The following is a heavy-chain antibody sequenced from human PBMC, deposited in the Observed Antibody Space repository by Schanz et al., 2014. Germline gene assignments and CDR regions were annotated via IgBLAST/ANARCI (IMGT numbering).Heavy chain of an antibody. D-gene: IGHD6-19*01. Sequence: EVQLLESGGGLVQPGGSLRLSCVASGFTFFGSFAMIWVRQPPGKGLEWVSLIDYAGSTNYADSVKGRMTVSRDTSKNALFLQMNNLRAEDTAVYYCASPPISVAGRLADYWGQGILVAVSS. CDR2: IDYAGST. CDR3: ASPPISVAGRLADY. V-gene: IGHV3-66*01. J-gene: IGHJ4*02. CDR1: GFTFFGSFA.